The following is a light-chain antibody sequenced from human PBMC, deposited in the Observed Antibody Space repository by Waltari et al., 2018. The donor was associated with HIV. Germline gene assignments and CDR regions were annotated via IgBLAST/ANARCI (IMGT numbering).Light chain of an antibody. CDR2: EVS. J-gene: IGLJ2*01. V-gene: IGLV2-14*01. CDR3: SSFRSGSTLVV. CDR1: SSDVGGYNY. Sequence: QSALTQPASVSGSPGQSIPISCTGTSSDVGGYNYVSWYQQYPGKAPKLMIYEVSYRPSGVSNRFSGSKSGNTASLTISGLQAEDEAEYYCSSFRSGSTLVVFGGGTKLTVL.